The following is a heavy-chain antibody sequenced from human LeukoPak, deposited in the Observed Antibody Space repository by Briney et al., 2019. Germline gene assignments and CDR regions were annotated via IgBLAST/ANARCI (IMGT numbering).Heavy chain of an antibody. Sequence: SKTLSLTCTISGGSISNHYWSWIRQAPGKGLEWIGYIYYSGSTNYNPSVKSRVPISVDTSKDQFSLRLSSVTAADTAVYYCAKHLTNAYYDMIWFDPWGQGTLVTVSS. CDR3: AKHLTNAYYDMIWFDP. V-gene: IGHV4-59*11. D-gene: IGHD3-22*01. J-gene: IGHJ5*02. CDR2: IYYSGST. CDR1: GGSISNHY.